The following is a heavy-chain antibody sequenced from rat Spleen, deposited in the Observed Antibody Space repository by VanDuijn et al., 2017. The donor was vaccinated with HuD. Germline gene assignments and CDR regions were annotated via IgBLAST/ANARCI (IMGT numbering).Heavy chain of an antibody. V-gene: IGHV5-29*01. CDR1: GFTFSDYY. Sequence: EVQLVESDGGLVQPGRSLKLSCAASGFTFSDYYMAWVRQAPTKGLEWVATISYDGSSTYYRDSVKGRFTISRDNAKSTLYLQMDSLRSEDTATYYCARLKLVGVMDAWGQGASVTVSS. D-gene: IGHD1-12*02. CDR3: ARLKLVGVMDA. J-gene: IGHJ4*01. CDR2: ISYDGSST.